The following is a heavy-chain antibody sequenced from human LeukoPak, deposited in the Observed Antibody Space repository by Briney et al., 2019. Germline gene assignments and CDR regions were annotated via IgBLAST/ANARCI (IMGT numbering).Heavy chain of an antibody. D-gene: IGHD3-16*02. V-gene: IGHV4-34*01. J-gene: IGHJ4*02. Sequence: PSETLSLTCAVYGGSFSGYYWSWIRQPPGKGLEWIGEINHSGSTNYNPSLKSRVTISVDTSKNQFSLKLSSVTAADTAVYYCARDRSYVWGRYRYTVDYFDYWGQGTLVTVSS. CDR1: GGSFSGYY. CDR2: INHSGST. CDR3: ARDRSYVWGRYRYTVDYFDY.